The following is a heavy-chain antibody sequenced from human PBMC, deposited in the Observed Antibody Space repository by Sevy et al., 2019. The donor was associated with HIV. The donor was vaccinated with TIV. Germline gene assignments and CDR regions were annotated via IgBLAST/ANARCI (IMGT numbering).Heavy chain of an antibody. D-gene: IGHD6-19*01. V-gene: IGHV3-7*01. CDR3: ARDSIAVAGYPRVFYYFDY. CDR2: IKQDGSEK. Sequence: GGSLRLSCAASGFTFSSYWMSWVRQAPGKGLEWVANIKQDGSEKYYVDSVKGRFTISRDNAKNSLYLQMNSLRAEDTAVYYCARDSIAVAGYPRVFYYFDYWGQRTMVTVSS. CDR1: GFTFSSYW. J-gene: IGHJ4*02.